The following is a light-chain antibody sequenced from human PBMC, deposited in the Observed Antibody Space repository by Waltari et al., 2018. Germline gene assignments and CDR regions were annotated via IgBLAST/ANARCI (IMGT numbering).Light chain of an antibody. V-gene: IGLV2-14*01. Sequence: QPPLPRPPPGPGSPGQPITISCPGTAGAVVGNTYVSWYQHHPGKAPNLMIYEVSNRPSGVSNRFSGSKSGNTASLTIAGLQAEDEADYYCSSYTSSSTVVFGGGTKLTVL. CDR2: EVS. CDR1: AGAVVGNTY. CDR3: SSYTSSSTVV. J-gene: IGLJ2*01.